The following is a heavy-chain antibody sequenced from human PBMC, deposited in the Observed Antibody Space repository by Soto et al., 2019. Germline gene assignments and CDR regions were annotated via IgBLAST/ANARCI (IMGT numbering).Heavy chain of an antibody. D-gene: IGHD2-21*01. CDR2: IYYDGSRK. Sequence: GGSLLLCCAASGVSFSGFGGQWGRQASGKGLEWVAVIYYDGSRKFYAVSVEGRFAISRDDSRNSLFLEMNSLRAEDTAVYYFVKDHCGGNCSLPVRFAFAPWGQ. V-gene: IGHV3-30*18. J-gene: IGHJ5*02. CDR1: GVSFSGFG. CDR3: VKDHCGGNCSLPVRFAFAP.